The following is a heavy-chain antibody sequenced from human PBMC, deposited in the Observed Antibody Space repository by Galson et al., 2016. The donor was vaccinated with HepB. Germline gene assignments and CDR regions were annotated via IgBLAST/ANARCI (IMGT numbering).Heavy chain of an antibody. Sequence: SLRLSCAASGFTLNVHYMSWIRQAPGKGLEWISYISSSSSYTKYADSVKGRFTISRDNAKKSVYLQMNSLRAEDTAVYYCARMGGGERYYYMDVWGKGTTVTVSS. CDR2: ISSSSSYT. D-gene: IGHD3-16*01. V-gene: IGHV3-11*06. CDR1: GFTLNVHY. CDR3: ARMGGGERYYYMDV. J-gene: IGHJ6*03.